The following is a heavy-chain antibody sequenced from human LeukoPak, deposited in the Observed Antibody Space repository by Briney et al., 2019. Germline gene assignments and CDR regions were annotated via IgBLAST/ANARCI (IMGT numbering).Heavy chain of an antibody. V-gene: IGHV3-53*04. CDR2: IYSGGYI. D-gene: IGHD1-1*01. CDR1: GFTVSSNY. J-gene: IGHJ3*02. CDR3: ARDSGNWTPRGAFDI. Sequence: GGSLRLSCAASGFTVSSNYMSWVRQAPGKGLEWVSVIYSGGYINYADSVEGRFIISRQDSKNTMFLQMNSLRAEDTAVYYCARDSGNWTPRGAFDIWGQGTMVTVSS.